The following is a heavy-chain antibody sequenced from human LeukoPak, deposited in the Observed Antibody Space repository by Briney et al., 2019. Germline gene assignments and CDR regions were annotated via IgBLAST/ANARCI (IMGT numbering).Heavy chain of an antibody. D-gene: IGHD5-12*01. CDR1: GYTLTELS. J-gene: IGHJ5*02. CDR2: FDPEDGET. Sequence: ASVKVSCKVFGYTLTELSMHWVRQAPGKGLEWMGGFDPEDGETIYAQKFQGRVTMTEDTSTDTAYMELSSLRSGDTAVYYCATLSVVANGNWFDPWGQGTLVTVSS. V-gene: IGHV1-24*01. CDR3: ATLSVVANGNWFDP.